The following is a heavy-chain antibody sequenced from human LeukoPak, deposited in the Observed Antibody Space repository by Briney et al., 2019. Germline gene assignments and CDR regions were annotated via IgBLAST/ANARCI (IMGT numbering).Heavy chain of an antibody. V-gene: IGHV3-48*04. J-gene: IGHJ4*02. CDR1: GFTFSSYW. CDR3: ARVRFTMVRGGFDY. D-gene: IGHD3-10*01. Sequence: GGFLRLSCAASGFTFSSYWMSWVRQAPGKGLEWVSYISSSSSTIYYADSVKGRFTISRDNAKNSLYLQMNSLRAEDTAVYYCARVRFTMVRGGFDYWGQGTLVTVSS. CDR2: ISSSSSTI.